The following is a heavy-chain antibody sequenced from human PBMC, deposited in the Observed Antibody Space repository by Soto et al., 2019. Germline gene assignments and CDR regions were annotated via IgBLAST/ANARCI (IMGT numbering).Heavy chain of an antibody. Sequence: ASVKVSCKASGYTFTSYDINWVRQATGQGLEWMGWLNPNSGNTGYAQKFQGRVTMTRNTSISIAYMELSSLRSEDTAVYYCARGLRCSGGSCYAYYYYYYYMDVWGKGTTVTVSS. J-gene: IGHJ6*03. D-gene: IGHD2-15*01. V-gene: IGHV1-8*01. CDR1: GYTFTSYD. CDR3: ARGLRCSGGSCYAYYYYYYYMDV. CDR2: LNPNSGNT.